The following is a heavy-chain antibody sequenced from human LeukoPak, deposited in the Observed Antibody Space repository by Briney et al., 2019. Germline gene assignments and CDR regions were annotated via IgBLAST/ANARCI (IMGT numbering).Heavy chain of an antibody. CDR2: INSDGSWT. CDR1: GFTFSNYD. V-gene: IGHV3-74*01. D-gene: IGHD2-2*01. Sequence: GSLSFSCEASGFTFSNYDMIWVRQAPGKGLVWVSHINSDGSWTSYADSVKGRFTISKDNAKNTVYLQMNNLRAEDTAVYYCVSFYETYWGRGTLVTVSS. J-gene: IGHJ4*02. CDR3: VSFYETY.